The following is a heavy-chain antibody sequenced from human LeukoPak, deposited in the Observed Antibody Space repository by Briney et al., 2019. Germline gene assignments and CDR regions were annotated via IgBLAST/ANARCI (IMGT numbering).Heavy chain of an antibody. Sequence: SETLSLTCTVSGGSISSSSYYWGWIRQPPGKGLEWIGSIYYSGSTYYNPSLKSRVTISVDTSKNQLSLKLSSVTAADTAVYYCARDGRGYSYGLNIWGQGTMVTVSS. CDR3: ARDGRGYSYGLNI. V-gene: IGHV4-39*07. D-gene: IGHD5-18*01. CDR2: IYYSGST. CDR1: GGSISSSSYY. J-gene: IGHJ3*02.